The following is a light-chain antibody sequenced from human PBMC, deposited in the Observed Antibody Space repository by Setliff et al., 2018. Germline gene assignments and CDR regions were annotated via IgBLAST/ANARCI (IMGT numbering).Light chain of an antibody. Sequence: QAVVTQEPSLTVSPGGTVTLTCGSSTGAVTSNHYPYWFQQKPGQAPRTLIYDTSNKHSWTPARFSGPLLGGKAALTLSGAQPEDEADYYCMVSYSAARVLGGGTKVTVL. CDR1: TGAVTSNHY. J-gene: IGLJ3*02. CDR2: DTS. CDR3: MVSYSAARV. V-gene: IGLV7-46*01.